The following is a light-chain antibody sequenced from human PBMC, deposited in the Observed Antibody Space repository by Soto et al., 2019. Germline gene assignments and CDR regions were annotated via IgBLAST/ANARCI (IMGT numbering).Light chain of an antibody. J-gene: IGKJ3*01. CDR2: GAF. V-gene: IGKV3-15*01. CDR3: QQYYNWPPET. CDR1: QSVSIN. Sequence: EIVMTQSPATLSVSPGERATLSCRASQSVSINLAWYQQKPGQPPRLLIYGAFTRATGVPARFSGSGSGTEFTLTISSLQSEDFAAYYCQQYYNWPPETFGPGTKVDIK.